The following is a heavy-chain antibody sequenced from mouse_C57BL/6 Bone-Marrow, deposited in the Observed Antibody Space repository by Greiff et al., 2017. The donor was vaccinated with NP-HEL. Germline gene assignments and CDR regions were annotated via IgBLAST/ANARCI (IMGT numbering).Heavy chain of an antibody. J-gene: IGHJ3*01. V-gene: IGHV14-4*01. CDR3: TPYGYYAWFAY. CDR2: IDPENGDT. D-gene: IGHD2-3*01. Sequence: EVQRVESGAELVRPGASVKLSRTASGFNIKDDYMHWVKQRPEQGLEWIGWIDPENGDTEYASKFQGKATITADTSSNTAYLQLSSLTSEDTAVYYCTPYGYYAWFAYWGQGTLVTVSA. CDR1: GFNIKDDY.